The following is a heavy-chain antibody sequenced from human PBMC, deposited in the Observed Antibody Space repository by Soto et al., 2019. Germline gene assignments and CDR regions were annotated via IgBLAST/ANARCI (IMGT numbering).Heavy chain of an antibody. D-gene: IGHD6-19*01. CDR1: SDSIGSYY. Sequence: SETLSRTCTVPSDSIGSYYWIWIRQSPGKGLEWIGYTDYSGNTNYNPSLKSRVTISGDTSKNQFSLRLSSVTAADTAVYYCARAVGDPLYYLDYWGKGTLVTVSS. V-gene: IGHV4-59*08. CDR3: ARAVGDPLYYLDY. CDR2: TDYSGNT. J-gene: IGHJ4*02.